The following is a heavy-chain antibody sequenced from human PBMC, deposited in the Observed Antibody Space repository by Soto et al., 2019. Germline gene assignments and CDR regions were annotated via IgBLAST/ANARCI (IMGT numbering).Heavy chain of an antibody. CDR3: AKGRYNWNHVGFAY. J-gene: IGHJ4*02. V-gene: IGHV3-9*01. D-gene: IGHD1-20*01. CDR1: GFTFDDYA. CDR2: IRWNSGSI. Sequence: GGSLRLACAASGFTFDDYAMPWVRQAPGQGLEWVSGIRWNSGSIGYANSVKGRFTIYRDNAKNSLYLQMNSLRAEDTALYYCAKGRYNWNHVGFAYWGQGPLVTVS.